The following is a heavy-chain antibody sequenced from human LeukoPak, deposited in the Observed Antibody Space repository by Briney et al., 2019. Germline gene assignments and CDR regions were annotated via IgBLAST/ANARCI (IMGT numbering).Heavy chain of an antibody. V-gene: IGHV1-69*06. D-gene: IGHD2-15*01. CDR1: GGTFSSYT. Sequence: GSSVKVSCKASGGTFSSYTISWVRQAPGQGLEWMGGIIPLFGTPDYAQKFQDRLTITADKSTSTAYMELSSLRSEDTAVYYCASATLRCSGGSCYEMDVWAKGPRSPSPQ. CDR3: ASATLRCSGGSCYEMDV. J-gene: IGHJ6*04. CDR2: IIPLFGTP.